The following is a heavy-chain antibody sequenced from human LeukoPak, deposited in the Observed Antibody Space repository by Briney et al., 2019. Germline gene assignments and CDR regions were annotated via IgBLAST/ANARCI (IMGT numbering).Heavy chain of an antibody. J-gene: IGHJ6*02. CDR3: ARDLAAVPGPRMDV. CDR1: GFSFSTYW. D-gene: IGHD6-19*01. V-gene: IGHV3-7*03. CDR2: INPDGTER. Sequence: GGSLRLSCAASGFSFSTYWMSWVRQAPGKGLEWVALINPDGTERYYVDSVRGRFTISRDNAKNSLDLQMDSLRAEDTAMYSCARDLAAVPGPRMDVWGQGTTVTVSS.